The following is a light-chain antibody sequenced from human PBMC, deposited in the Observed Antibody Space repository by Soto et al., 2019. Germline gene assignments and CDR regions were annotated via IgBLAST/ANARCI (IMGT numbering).Light chain of an antibody. CDR3: QQSYSTLRT. CDR2: AAS. V-gene: IGKV1-39*01. J-gene: IGKJ4*01. Sequence: DIQMTQSPSSLSASVGDRVTITCRASQSISSYLNWYHQKPGKAPELLIYAASSLQSGVPSRFSGTGSGTDFTLTISSLQPEDFGSYYCQQSYSTLRTFGGGTKVDIK. CDR1: QSISSY.